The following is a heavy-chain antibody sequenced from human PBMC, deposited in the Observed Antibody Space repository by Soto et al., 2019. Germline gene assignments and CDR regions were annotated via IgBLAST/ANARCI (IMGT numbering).Heavy chain of an antibody. CDR3: ARDHSGFGRGVSWFDP. Sequence: GGSLRLSCAASGLTVSSNYMSWVRQAPGKGLEWVSVIYSGGSTYYADSVKGRFTISRDNSKNTLYLQMNSLRAEDTAVYYCARDHSGFGRGVSWFDPWGQGTLVTVSS. CDR1: GLTVSSNY. D-gene: IGHD3-10*01. J-gene: IGHJ5*02. V-gene: IGHV3-53*01. CDR2: IYSGGST.